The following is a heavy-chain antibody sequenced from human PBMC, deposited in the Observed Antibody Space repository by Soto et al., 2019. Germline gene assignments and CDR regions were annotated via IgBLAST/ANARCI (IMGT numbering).Heavy chain of an antibody. CDR1: GGSFSGYY. J-gene: IGHJ5*02. D-gene: IGHD6-6*01. Sequence: SETLSLTCAVYGGSFSGYYWSWIRQPPGKGLEWIGEINHSGSTNYNPSLKSRVTISVDTSKNQFSLKLSSVTAADTAVHYCARRMSGTSSSSGSWFDPWGQGTLVTVSS. CDR2: INHSGST. V-gene: IGHV4-34*01. CDR3: ARRMSGTSSSSGSWFDP.